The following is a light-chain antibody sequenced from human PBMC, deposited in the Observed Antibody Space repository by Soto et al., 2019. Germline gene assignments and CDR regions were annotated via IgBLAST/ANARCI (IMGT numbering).Light chain of an antibody. Sequence: DIVMAQSPATLSVSPGERATLSCRASQSVSANLAWYQQKSGQSPGLLIYGASARATGIPDRFSGSGSGTEFTLTISSLQSEDFAVYYCQQYNNWPSWTFGQGTKVDIK. J-gene: IGKJ1*01. V-gene: IGKV3D-15*01. CDR3: QQYNNWPSWT. CDR2: GAS. CDR1: QSVSAN.